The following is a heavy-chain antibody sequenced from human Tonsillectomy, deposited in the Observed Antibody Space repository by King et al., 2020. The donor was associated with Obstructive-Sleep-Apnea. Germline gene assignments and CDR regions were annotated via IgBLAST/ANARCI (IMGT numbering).Heavy chain of an antibody. V-gene: IGHV3-72*01. CDR1: GFTFSDHY. CDR3: GRDVGRFSDDAFDM. Sequence: VQLVESGGGLVQPGGSLRLSCAASGFTFSDHYMDWVRQAPGRGLEWVGRSRNKANSYTTKYAAFVKGRFTIPRDDSKNSLYLQMNNLKTEDTAVYYCGRDVGRFSDDAFDMWGQGTMVTVSS. D-gene: IGHD1-26*01. J-gene: IGHJ3*02. CDR2: SRNKANSYTT.